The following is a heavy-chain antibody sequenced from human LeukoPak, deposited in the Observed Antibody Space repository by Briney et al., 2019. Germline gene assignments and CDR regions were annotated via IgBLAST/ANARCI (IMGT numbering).Heavy chain of an antibody. CDR3: AIRGIRGTKYFQH. Sequence: GSLRLSCTVSGFTFSSSAMSWVRQVPGKGLEWVSAIAPSGGSREYADSVKGRFTISRDNSKNTLFLQMDSLRDEDAALYYCAIRGIRGTKYFQHWGQGTLVTVSS. J-gene: IGHJ1*01. CDR2: IAPSGGSR. V-gene: IGHV3-23*01. CDR1: GFTFSSSA. D-gene: IGHD1-20*01.